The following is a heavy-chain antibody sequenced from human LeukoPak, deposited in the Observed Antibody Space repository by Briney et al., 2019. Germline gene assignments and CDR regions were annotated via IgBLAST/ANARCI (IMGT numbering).Heavy chain of an antibody. CDR3: AKDSRGYSGYDYGGLMDY. V-gene: IGHV3-30*18. J-gene: IGHJ4*02. CDR1: GFTFSSYG. Sequence: PGGSLRLSCAASGFTFSSYGMHWVRQAPGKGLEWVAVISYDGSNKYYADSVKGRFTISRDNSKSTLYLQMNSLRAEDTAVYYCAKDSRGYSGYDYGGLMDYWGQGTLVTVSS. CDR2: ISYDGSNK. D-gene: IGHD5-12*01.